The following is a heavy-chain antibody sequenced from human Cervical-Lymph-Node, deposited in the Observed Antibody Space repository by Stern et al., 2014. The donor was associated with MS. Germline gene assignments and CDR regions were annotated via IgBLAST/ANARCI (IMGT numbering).Heavy chain of an antibody. J-gene: IGHJ6*02. CDR1: GYSFNIYW. CDR3: ARRGMDV. CDR2: IYPDDSDT. Sequence: VQLGQSGAEVKKPGESLTISCKGFGYSFNIYWIAWVRQRPGKGLEWMGIIYPDDSDTGYSPSFQGQVTFSVDKSISTAYLKWSSLKPSDTATYFCARRGMDVWGQGTSVTVSS. V-gene: IGHV5-51*01.